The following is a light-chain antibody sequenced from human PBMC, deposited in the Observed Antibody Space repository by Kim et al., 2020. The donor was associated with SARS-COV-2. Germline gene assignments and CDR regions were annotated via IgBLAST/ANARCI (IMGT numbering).Light chain of an antibody. CDR3: QQYDNVPIT. J-gene: IGKJ5*01. Sequence: DIQMTQSPSSLPASVGDRVTITCQASQDIKNYLNWYQQKPGEAPKALIYDASNLETGVPSRFSGGGSGTDFSFTISSLQPEDFATYYCQQYDNVPITFGQGTRLKIK. V-gene: IGKV1-33*01. CDR1: QDIKNY. CDR2: DAS.